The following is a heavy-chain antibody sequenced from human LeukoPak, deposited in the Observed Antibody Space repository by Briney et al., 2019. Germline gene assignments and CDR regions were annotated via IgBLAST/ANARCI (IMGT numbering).Heavy chain of an antibody. Sequence: SETLSLTCTVSGGSISSIVYYWGWIRQPPGKGLEWIGSIYYSGNTYYNPSLKSRVTISVDTSKNQFSLKLSSVTAADTAVYYCARDRYGLSDYWGQGTLVTASS. CDR3: ARDRYGLSDY. CDR2: IYYSGNT. D-gene: IGHD1-14*01. J-gene: IGHJ4*02. V-gene: IGHV4-39*07. CDR1: GGSISSIVYY.